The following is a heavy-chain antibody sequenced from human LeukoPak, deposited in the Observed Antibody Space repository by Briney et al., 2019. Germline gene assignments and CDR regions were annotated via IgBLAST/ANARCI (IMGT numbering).Heavy chain of an antibody. J-gene: IGHJ3*02. V-gene: IGHV3-23*01. CDR2: ISGSGGST. D-gene: IGHD2-8*02. CDR3: AKDLSGGVLGGPKKYRWAFDI. CDR1: GFTFSSYA. Sequence: GGSLRLSCAASGFTFSSYAMSWVRQAPGKGLEWVSAISGSGGSTYYADSVKGRFTISRDNSKNTLYLQMNSLRAEDTAVYYCAKDLSGGVLGGPKKYRWAFDIWGQGTMVTVSS.